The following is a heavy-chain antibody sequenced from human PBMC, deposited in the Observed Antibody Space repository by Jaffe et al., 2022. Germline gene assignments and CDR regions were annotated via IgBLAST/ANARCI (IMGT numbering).Heavy chain of an antibody. J-gene: IGHJ3*02. V-gene: IGHV3-13*01. CDR1: GFTFSSYD. D-gene: IGHD1-26*01. Sequence: EVQLVESGGGLVQPGGSLRLSCVASGFTFSSYDMHWVRQATGKGLEWVSAFQTSGNIYYPDSVKGRFTISRENDKNSLYLQMNSLRAGDTGIYYCVRDGVGHYDIWGQGTMVTVSS. CDR2: FQTSGNI. CDR3: VRDGVGHYDI.